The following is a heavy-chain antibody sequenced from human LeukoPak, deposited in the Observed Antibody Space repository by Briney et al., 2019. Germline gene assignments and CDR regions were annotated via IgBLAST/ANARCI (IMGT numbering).Heavy chain of an antibody. Sequence: GGSLRLSCAASGFTVSRNYMRWVRQAPGRGRECVSVIYGGGPTYYADSVKGGFTISRDTAKNTLYLQMNSLRGEDTAVYFCARDLGIAGITHAFDIWGHGTMVTVSS. CDR3: ARDLGIAGITHAFDI. CDR2: IYGGGPT. J-gene: IGHJ3*02. CDR1: GFTVSRNY. V-gene: IGHV3-53*01. D-gene: IGHD1-20*01.